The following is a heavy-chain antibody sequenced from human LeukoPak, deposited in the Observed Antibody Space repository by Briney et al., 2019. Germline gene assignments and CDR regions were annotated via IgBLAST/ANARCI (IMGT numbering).Heavy chain of an antibody. CDR2: IYYSGST. J-gene: IGHJ6*02. D-gene: IGHD3-10*01. CDR1: GGSISSGGYY. CDR3: ARDLPSFSGSYYYGMDV. Sequence: SQTLSLTCTVSGGSISSGGYYWSWIRQHPGKGLEWIGYIYYSGSTYYNPSLKSRVTISVDTSENQFSLKLSSVTAADTAVYYCARDLPSFSGSYYYGMDVWGQGTTVTVSS. V-gene: IGHV4-31*03.